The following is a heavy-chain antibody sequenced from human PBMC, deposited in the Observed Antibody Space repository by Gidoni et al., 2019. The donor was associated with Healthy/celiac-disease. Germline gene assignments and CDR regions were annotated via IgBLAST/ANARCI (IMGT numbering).Heavy chain of an antibody. Sequence: QLQLQESGPGLVKPSETLSLTCTVSGGSISSSRYYWGWIRQPPGKGLEWIGSIYYSGSTYYNPSLKSRVTISVDTSKNQFSLKLSSVTAADTAVYYCATLTMVDDFDYWGQGTLVTVSS. J-gene: IGHJ4*02. CDR1: GGSISSSRYY. CDR3: ATLTMVDDFDY. CDR2: IYYSGST. D-gene: IGHD3-10*01. V-gene: IGHV4-39*01.